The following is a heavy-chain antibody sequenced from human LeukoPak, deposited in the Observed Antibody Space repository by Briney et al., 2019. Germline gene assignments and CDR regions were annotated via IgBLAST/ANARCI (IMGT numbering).Heavy chain of an antibody. J-gene: IGHJ6*02. CDR3: ARVPGSKIAVARTVYYYYGMDV. V-gene: IGHV4-34*01. D-gene: IGHD6-19*01. Sequence: SGTLSLTCAVYGGSFSGYYWSWIRQPPGKGLEWIGEINHSGSTNYNPSLKSRVTISVDTSKNQFSLKLSSVTAADTAVYYCARVPGSKIAVARTVYYYYGMDVWGQGTTVTVSS. CDR2: INHSGST. CDR1: GGSFSGYY.